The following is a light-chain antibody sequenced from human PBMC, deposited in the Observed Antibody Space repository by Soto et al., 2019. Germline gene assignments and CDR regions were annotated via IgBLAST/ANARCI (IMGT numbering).Light chain of an antibody. J-gene: IGKJ1*01. V-gene: IGKV3-11*01. CDR3: QQRINAPWT. CDR2: DAS. CDR1: QTVDNY. Sequence: EIVLTQSPATLSLSPGDRATLSCRASQTVDNYLVWYQQKPGQAPRALIYDASSRATGIPARFSGSGSGTDLTLTISGLEPEDFAVYYCQQRINAPWTFGQGTKVEIK.